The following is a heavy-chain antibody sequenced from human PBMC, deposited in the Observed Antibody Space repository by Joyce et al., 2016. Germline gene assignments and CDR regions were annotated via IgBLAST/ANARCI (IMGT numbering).Heavy chain of an antibody. V-gene: IGHV3-53*01. Sequence: EVQLVEFGGGFIQPGGSLRLSCAASGFTVSSNYMSWVRQAPGKGLEWVSSVYAGGGTYYADSVKGRFTISRDNSKNTLYLHMNSLRDEDTAMYYCARDTIAATLAYWGQGTLVTVSS. CDR1: GFTVSSNY. J-gene: IGHJ4*02. CDR3: ARDTIAATLAY. D-gene: IGHD2-15*01. CDR2: VYAGGGT.